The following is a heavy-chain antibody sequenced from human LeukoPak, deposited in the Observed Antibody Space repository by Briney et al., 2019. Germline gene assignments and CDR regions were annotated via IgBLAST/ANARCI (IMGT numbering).Heavy chain of an antibody. D-gene: IGHD3-22*01. CDR2: IIPILNIT. V-gene: IGHV1-69*04. CDR3: ARDDDRAREIDY. Sequence: GASVKVSCKASRGTFSKYAISWVRQAPGQGLEWMGRIIPILNITHYAQTFQGRVTIAADKSTSTAYMELSSLRSEDTAVYYCARDDDRAREIDYWGQGTLVTVSS. J-gene: IGHJ4*02. CDR1: RGTFSKYA.